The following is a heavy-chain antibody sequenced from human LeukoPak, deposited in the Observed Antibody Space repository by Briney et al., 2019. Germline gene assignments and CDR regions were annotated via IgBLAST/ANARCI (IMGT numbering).Heavy chain of an antibody. CDR2: ISGSGGST. CDR1: GFTFSSYA. CDR3: AKDPTYYYDSSGWYYFDY. Sequence: GGSLRLSCAASGFTFSSYAMSWVRQAPGEGLEWVSAISGSGGSTYYADSVKGRFTISRDNSKNTLYLQMNSLRAEDTAVYYCAKDPTYYYDSSGWYYFDYWGQGTLVTVSS. V-gene: IGHV3-23*01. D-gene: IGHD3-22*01. J-gene: IGHJ4*02.